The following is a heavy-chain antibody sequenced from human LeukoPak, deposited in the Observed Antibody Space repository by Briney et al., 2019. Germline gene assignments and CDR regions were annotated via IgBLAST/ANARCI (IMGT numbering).Heavy chain of an antibody. Sequence: SETLSLTCTVSGGSISSSSYYWGWIRQPPGKGLEWIGSIYYSGSTYHNPSLKSRVTISVDTSKDQFSLKLSSVTAADTAVYYCASPDYGGSLDYWGQGTLVTVSS. D-gene: IGHD4-23*01. J-gene: IGHJ4*02. CDR3: ASPDYGGSLDY. CDR2: IYYSGST. V-gene: IGHV4-39*01. CDR1: GGSISSSSYY.